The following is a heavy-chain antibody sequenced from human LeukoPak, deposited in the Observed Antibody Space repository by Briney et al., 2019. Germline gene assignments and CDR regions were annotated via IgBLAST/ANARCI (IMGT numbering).Heavy chain of an antibody. CDR1: GFTFANTW. CDR2: INNDGSTT. J-gene: IGHJ4*02. D-gene: IGHD3-10*01. Sequence: GGSLRLSCAASGFTFANTWMHWVRQAPGKGLVWVSLINNDGSTTNYADSVKGRFTISRDNAKNTVYLQMNSLRAEDTAVYYCAIGGTYGSGSWGQGTLVTVAS. CDR3: AIGGTYGSGS. V-gene: IGHV3-74*01.